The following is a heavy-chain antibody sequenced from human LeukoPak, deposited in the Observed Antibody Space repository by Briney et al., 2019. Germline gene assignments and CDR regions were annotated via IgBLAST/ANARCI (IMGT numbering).Heavy chain of an antibody. J-gene: IGHJ6*03. V-gene: IGHV4-39*01. D-gene: IGHD6-13*01. CDR2: IYYSGST. CDR1: GGSISSSSYY. Sequence: SETLSPTCTVSGGSISSSSYYWGWIRQPPGKGLEWIGSIYYSGSTYYNPSLKSRVTISVDTSKNQFSLKLSSVTAADTAVYYCARHLGAGIAGLYHYYYYYMDVWGKGTTVTVSS. CDR3: ARHLGAGIAGLYHYYYYYMDV.